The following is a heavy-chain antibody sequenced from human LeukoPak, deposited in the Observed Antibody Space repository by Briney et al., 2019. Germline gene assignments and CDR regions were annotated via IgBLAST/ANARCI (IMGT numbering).Heavy chain of an antibody. CDR2: ISSSSSYT. Sequence: GGSLILSCAASGFTFSDYYMSWIRQAPGKGLEWVSYISSSSSYTNYADSVKGRFTISRDNSKSTLYLQMSSLRPEDTAVYYCVKDNREEDWFDPWGQGTLVTVSS. J-gene: IGHJ5*02. CDR3: VKDNREEDWFDP. D-gene: IGHD2/OR15-2a*01. V-gene: IGHV3-11*06. CDR1: GFTFSDYY.